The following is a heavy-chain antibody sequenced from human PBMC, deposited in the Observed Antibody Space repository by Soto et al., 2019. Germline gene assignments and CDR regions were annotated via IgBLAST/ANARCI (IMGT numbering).Heavy chain of an antibody. V-gene: IGHV3-48*01. J-gene: IGHJ3*01. D-gene: IGHD3-10*01. CDR1: GFPFSGYS. CDR2: IDAGGNNM. CDR3: ARVEGRMVRGGADL. Sequence: DVQVVESGGGLVQPGGSLRLSCTVSGFPFSGYSMIWVRQARGKGLESISYIDAGGNNMYYADCVKGRFTISRDNAKNSLSLRMNSLRVEDTAVYHCARVEGRMVRGGADLWGQRTMVTVSS.